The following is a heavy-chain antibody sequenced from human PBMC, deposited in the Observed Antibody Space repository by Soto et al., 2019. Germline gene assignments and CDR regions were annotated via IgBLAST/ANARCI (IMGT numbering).Heavy chain of an antibody. D-gene: IGHD1-26*01. CDR2: ISYDGSNK. J-gene: IGHJ4*02. V-gene: IGHV3-30*18. CDR1: GFTFSSYG. CDR3: AKGVGLGATPFDY. Sequence: QVQLVESGGGVVQPGRSLRLSCAASGFTFSSYGMHWVRQAPGKGLEWVAVISYDGSNKYYADSVKGRFTISRDNSKNTLYLQMNSLRAEDTAVYYCAKGVGLGATPFDYWGQGTLVTVSS.